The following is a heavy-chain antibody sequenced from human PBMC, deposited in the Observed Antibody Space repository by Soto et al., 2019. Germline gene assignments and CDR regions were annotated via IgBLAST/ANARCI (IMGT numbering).Heavy chain of an antibody. CDR3: ASMGKVGATGLVDY. Sequence: VQLLESGGGLVQPGGSLRLSCAASGFTFSDYYMSWIRQAPGKGLEWVSYISSSSSYTNYADSVKGRFTISRDNAKNSPYLQMNSLRAEDTAVYYCASMGKVGATGLVDYWGQGTLVTVSS. D-gene: IGHD1-26*01. J-gene: IGHJ4*02. V-gene: IGHV3-11*03. CDR1: GFTFSDYY. CDR2: ISSSSSYT.